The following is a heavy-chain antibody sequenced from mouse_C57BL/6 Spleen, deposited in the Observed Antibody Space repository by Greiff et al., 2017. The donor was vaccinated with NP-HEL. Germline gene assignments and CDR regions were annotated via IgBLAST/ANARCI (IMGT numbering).Heavy chain of an antibody. Sequence: VQLQQSGTVLARPGASVKMSCKTSGYTFTSYWRHWVKQRPGQGLEWIGAIYPGNSDTSYNQKFKGKAKLTAVTSASTAYMELSSLTNEDSAVYYCAAYKGYAMDYWGQGTSVTVSS. D-gene: IGHD1-3*01. CDR3: AAYKGYAMDY. CDR1: GYTFTSYW. J-gene: IGHJ4*01. V-gene: IGHV1-5*01. CDR2: IYPGNSDT.